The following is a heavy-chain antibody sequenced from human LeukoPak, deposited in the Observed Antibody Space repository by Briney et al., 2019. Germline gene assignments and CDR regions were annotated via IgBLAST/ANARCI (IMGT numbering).Heavy chain of an antibody. V-gene: IGHV3-66*01. CDR1: GFTVSSSY. CDR2: IYSGGSI. D-gene: IGHD4-17*01. J-gene: IGHJ4*02. Sequence: AGGSLRLSCAASGFTVSSSYMTWVRQAPGKGLEWVSVIYSGGSIYYADSVKGRFTISRDISNNTVYLQMNSLRADDTAVYYCAKEWGVDYGLRYWGQGTLVTVSS. CDR3: AKEWGVDYGLRY.